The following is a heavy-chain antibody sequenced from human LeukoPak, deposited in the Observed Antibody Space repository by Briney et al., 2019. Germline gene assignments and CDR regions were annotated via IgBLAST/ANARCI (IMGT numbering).Heavy chain of an antibody. Sequence: PGGSLRLSCAASGFTFSSYWMHWVRQAPGKGLVWVSRINSDGSSTSYADSVKSRFTISRDNAKNTLYLQMNSLRAEDTAVYYCARVRYDFWSGYDNWFDPWGQGTLVTVSS. V-gene: IGHV3-74*01. J-gene: IGHJ5*02. CDR3: ARVRYDFWSGYDNWFDP. CDR1: GFTFSSYW. D-gene: IGHD3-3*01. CDR2: INSDGSST.